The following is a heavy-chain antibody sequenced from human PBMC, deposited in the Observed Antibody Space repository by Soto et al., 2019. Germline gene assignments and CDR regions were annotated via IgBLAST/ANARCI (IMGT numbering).Heavy chain of an antibody. V-gene: IGHV5-51*01. CDR2: IYSGDSDT. CDR1: GYIFTNFW. D-gene: IGHD3-22*01. J-gene: IGHJ3*01. CDR3: ARPMIVVQDAFDV. Sequence: PGESLKISCKGSGYIFTNFWIAWVRQMPGKGLEWMGIIYSGDSDTRYSPSFQGQVTISGDKSISTAYLQWSSLKASDSAMYYCARPMIVVQDAFDVWGQGTMVTVSS.